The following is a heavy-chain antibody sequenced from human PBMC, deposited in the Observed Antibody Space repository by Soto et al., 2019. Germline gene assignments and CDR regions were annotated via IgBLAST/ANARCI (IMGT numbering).Heavy chain of an antibody. V-gene: IGHV3-23*01. CDR3: ARDRGALVDTGTLNY. CDR1: GFSFGGHA. CDR2: IGASDAST. Sequence: AGGSLRLSCAASGFSFGGHAMTWVRQASGKGLEGVAAIGASDASTYYADSVKGRFTISRDNSRNTLYLQMNSLRVVDTAVYYCARDRGALVDTGTLNYWGQGTLVTVSS. D-gene: IGHD5-18*01. J-gene: IGHJ4*02.